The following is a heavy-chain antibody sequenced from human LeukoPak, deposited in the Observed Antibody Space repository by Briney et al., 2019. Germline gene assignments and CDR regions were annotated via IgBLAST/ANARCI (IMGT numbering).Heavy chain of an antibody. D-gene: IGHD6-13*01. CDR3: ATQYEEYSSSWYLFDP. CDR2: IYYSGST. J-gene: IGHJ5*02. Sequence: GSLRLSCAASGFTFSRYWMTWVRQAPGKGLEWIGSIYYSGSTYYNPSLKSRVTISVDTSKNQFSLKLSSVTAADTAVYYCATQYEEYSSSWYLFDPWGQGTLVTVSS. CDR1: GFTFSRYW. V-gene: IGHV4-59*05.